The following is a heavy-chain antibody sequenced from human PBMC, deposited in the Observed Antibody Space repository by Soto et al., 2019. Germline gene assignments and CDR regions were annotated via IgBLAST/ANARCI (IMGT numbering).Heavy chain of an antibody. CDR3: ARAPFSTDSSGYYYDY. D-gene: IGHD3-22*01. J-gene: IGHJ4*02. CDR1: GYTFTSYY. Sequence: GASVKVSCKASGYTFTSYYMHWVRQAPGQGLEWMGIINPSGGSTSYAQKFQGRVTMTRDTSTSTVYMELSSLRSEDTAVYYCARAPFSTDSSGYYYDYWGQGTLVTVS. CDR2: INPSGGST. V-gene: IGHV1-46*01.